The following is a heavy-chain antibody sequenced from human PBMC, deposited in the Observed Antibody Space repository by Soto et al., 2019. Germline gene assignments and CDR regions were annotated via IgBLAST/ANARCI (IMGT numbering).Heavy chain of an antibody. V-gene: IGHV4-59*01. J-gene: IGHJ4*02. D-gene: IGHD3-10*01. CDR3: ARNHGSGSYWFYY. CDR1: GGSISSYY. CDR2: IYYSGST. Sequence: SETLSLTCTVSGGSISSYYWSWIRQPPGKGLEWIGYIYYSGSTNYNPSLKSRVTISVDTSKNQFSLKLSSVTAADTAVYYCARNHGSGSYWFYYWGQGTLVTVSS.